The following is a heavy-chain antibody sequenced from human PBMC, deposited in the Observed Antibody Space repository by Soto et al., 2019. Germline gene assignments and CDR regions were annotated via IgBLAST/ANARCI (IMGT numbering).Heavy chain of an antibody. CDR3: ARLRDDAFDI. CDR2: IYYSGST. CDR1: GSSISSYY. J-gene: IGHJ3*02. Sequence: PSETLSLTCSVSGSSISSYYWSWIRQPPGKGLEWIGYIYYSGSTNYNPSLKSRVTISVDTSKNQFSLKLSSVTAADTAVYYCARLRDDAFDIWGQGTMVTVSS. V-gene: IGHV4-59*08.